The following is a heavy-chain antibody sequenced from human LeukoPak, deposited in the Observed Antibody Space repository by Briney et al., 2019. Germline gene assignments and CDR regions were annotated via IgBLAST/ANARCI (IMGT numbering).Heavy chain of an antibody. V-gene: IGHV1-18*04. Sequence: ASVNVSCKASGYTFTSYGISWVRQAPGQGLEWMGWISAYNGNTNYAQKLQDRVTMPTDTSTSTAYMELRSLRSDDTAVYYCARDRPRPYYYYGMDVWGKGTTITVSA. CDR2: ISAYNGNT. CDR1: GYTFTSYG. CDR3: ARDRPRPYYYYGMDV. J-gene: IGHJ6*04.